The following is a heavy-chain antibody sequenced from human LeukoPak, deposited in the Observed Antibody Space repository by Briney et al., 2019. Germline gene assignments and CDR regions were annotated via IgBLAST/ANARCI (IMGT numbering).Heavy chain of an antibody. V-gene: IGHV3-48*03. CDR1: GFTFSNYA. J-gene: IGHJ6*04. CDR2: ISSSGSTI. Sequence: GGSLRLSCSASGFTFSNYAMNWVRQAPGKGLEWVSYISSSGSTIYYADSVKGRFTISRDNAKNSLYLQMNSLRAEDTAVYYCAELGITMIGGVWGKGTTVTISS. CDR3: AELGITMIGGV. D-gene: IGHD3-10*02.